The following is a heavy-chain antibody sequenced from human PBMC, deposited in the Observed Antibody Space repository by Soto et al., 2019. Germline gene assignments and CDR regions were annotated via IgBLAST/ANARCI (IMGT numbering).Heavy chain of an antibody. D-gene: IGHD2-8*01. Sequence: TLSLNCTVSGGSISSYYWSWIRHPPGKGLEWIGYIYYSGSTYYNPSLTSRVTISVDTSKNQFSLKLSSVTAADTAVYYCARDKWWACYFFYFWGQGALVTVSS. J-gene: IGHJ4*02. CDR2: IYYSGST. CDR1: GGSISSYY. V-gene: IGHV4-4*08. CDR3: ARDKWWACYFFYF.